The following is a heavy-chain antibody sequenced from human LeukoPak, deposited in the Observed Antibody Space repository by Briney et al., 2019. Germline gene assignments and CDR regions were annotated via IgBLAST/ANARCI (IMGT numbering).Heavy chain of an antibody. Sequence: GGSLRLSCAASGFTFSTYGMHWVRQAPGKGLEWVSVISYDGNNKYYTDSVKGRFTISRDNSKNTLYLQMNSLRAEDTAVYYCAKDMWKTTLSTNDYWGRGTLVTVSS. CDR1: GFTFSTYG. CDR3: AKDMWKTTLSTNDY. D-gene: IGHD1-1*01. J-gene: IGHJ4*02. CDR2: ISYDGNNK. V-gene: IGHV3-30*18.